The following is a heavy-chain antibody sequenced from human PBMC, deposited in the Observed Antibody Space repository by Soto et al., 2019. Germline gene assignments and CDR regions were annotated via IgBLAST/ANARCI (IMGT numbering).Heavy chain of an antibody. D-gene: IGHD1-20*01. CDR2: IYYSGST. CDR1: GGSISIGDYY. V-gene: IGHV4-30-4*01. CDR3: ARHVISRYNWNEDGFDY. Sequence: PSETLSLTCTVSGGSISIGDYYWSWIRHPPGKGLEWIGYIYYSGSTYYNPSLKSRVTISVDTSKNQFSLKLSSVTAADTAVYYCARHVISRYNWNEDGFDYWGQGTLVTVSS. J-gene: IGHJ4*02.